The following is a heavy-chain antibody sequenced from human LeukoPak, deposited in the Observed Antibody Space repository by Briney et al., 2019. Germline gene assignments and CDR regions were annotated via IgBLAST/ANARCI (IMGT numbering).Heavy chain of an antibody. CDR1: GFTFRSYD. Sequence: PGGSLRLSCTASGFTFRSYDMHWVRQPTGKGLEWVSTIGRVDDTYYPGSVRGRFTISREDAKNSFYLQMNSLKVEDTAVYFCVRGNWNYYDSGTYGMDAWGQGTTVTVSS. CDR3: VRGNWNYYDSGTYGMDA. J-gene: IGHJ6*02. D-gene: IGHD3-10*01. V-gene: IGHV3-13*01. CDR2: IGRVDDT.